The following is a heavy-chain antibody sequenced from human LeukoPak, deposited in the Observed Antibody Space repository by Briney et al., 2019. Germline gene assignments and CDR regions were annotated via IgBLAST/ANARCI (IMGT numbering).Heavy chain of an antibody. J-gene: IGHJ3*02. Sequence: GGSLRLSCAASGFTFSNYLMHCVRQAPGQGLVWVSRVKTDGSSTTYADSVKGRFTISRDNAKNTLYLQMNSLRAEDTAVYYCARAPGGTYSFDMWGQGTMVTVSS. CDR2: VKTDGSST. CDR1: GFTFSNYL. CDR3: ARAPGGTYSFDM. V-gene: IGHV3-74*01. D-gene: IGHD1-1*01.